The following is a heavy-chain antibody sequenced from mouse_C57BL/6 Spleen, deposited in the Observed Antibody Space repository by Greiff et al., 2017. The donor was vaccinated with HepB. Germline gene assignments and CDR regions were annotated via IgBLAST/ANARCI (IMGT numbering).Heavy chain of an antibody. V-gene: IGHV1-55*01. J-gene: IGHJ4*01. Sequence: QVHVKQPGAELVKPGASVKMSCKASGYTFTSYWITWVKQRPGQGLEWIGDIYPGSGSTNYNEKFKSKATLTVDTSSSTAYMQLSSLTSEDSAVYYCAYDYDGDYYAMDYWGQGTSVTVSS. CDR3: AYDYDGDYYAMDY. CDR2: IYPGSGST. CDR1: GYTFTSYW. D-gene: IGHD2-4*01.